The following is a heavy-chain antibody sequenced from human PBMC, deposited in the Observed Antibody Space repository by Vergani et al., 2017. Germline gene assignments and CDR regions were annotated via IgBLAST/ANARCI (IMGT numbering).Heavy chain of an antibody. J-gene: IGHJ4*02. CDR2: IIPIFGTA. CDR1: GGTFSSYA. CDR3: ARDRKYTRYYYHNSGSPNLDY. Sequence: QVQLVQSGAEVKKPGSSVKVSCKASGGTFSSYAISWVRQAPGQGLEWMGRIIPIFGTANYAQKFQGRVTITADESTSTAYMELSSLRSDDTAVYFCARDRKYTRYYYHNSGSPNLDYWGQGTRVTVSS. D-gene: IGHD3-22*01. V-gene: IGHV1-69*13.